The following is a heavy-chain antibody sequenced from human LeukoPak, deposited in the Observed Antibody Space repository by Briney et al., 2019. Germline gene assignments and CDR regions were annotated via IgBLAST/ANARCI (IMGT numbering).Heavy chain of an antibody. V-gene: IGHV3-21*01. CDR1: GFTFSSYS. CDR2: ISSSSSYI. Sequence: PGGSLRLSCAASGFTFSSYSMNWVRQAPGKGLEWVSSISSSSSYIYYADSVKGRFTISRDNAKNSLYLQMNSLRAEDTAVYYCARGIAAAGPLLYWGQGTLVTVSS. CDR3: ARGIAAAGPLLY. D-gene: IGHD6-13*01. J-gene: IGHJ4*02.